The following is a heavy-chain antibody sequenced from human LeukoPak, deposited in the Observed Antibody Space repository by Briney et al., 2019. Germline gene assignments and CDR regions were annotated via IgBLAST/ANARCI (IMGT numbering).Heavy chain of an antibody. CDR1: GGSISSYY. V-gene: IGHV4-59*01. Sequence: SETLSLTCTVSGGSISSYYWSWIRQPPGKGLEWIGYIYYSGSTNYNPSLKSRVTISVDTSKNQFSLKLSSVTAADTAVYYCARVLAVDNWFDPWGQGTLVTVSS. CDR3: ARVLAVDNWFDP. CDR2: IYYSGST. J-gene: IGHJ5*02. D-gene: IGHD2-15*01.